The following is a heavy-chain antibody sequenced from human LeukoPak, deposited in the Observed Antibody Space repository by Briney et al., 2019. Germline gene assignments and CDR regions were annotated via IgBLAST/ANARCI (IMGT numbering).Heavy chain of an antibody. V-gene: IGHV1-3*01. CDR3: ARTAPIAATVGDYFDY. Sequence: ASVKVSCKASGYTFTSHAIHWVRQAPGQRPEWMGWINAGSGDTKCSQNLEGRVTITRDTSASTAYMELSSLKSEDTAVYYCARTAPIAATVGDYFDYWGQGTLVTVSS. D-gene: IGHD6-13*01. CDR2: INAGSGDT. CDR1: GYTFTSHA. J-gene: IGHJ4*02.